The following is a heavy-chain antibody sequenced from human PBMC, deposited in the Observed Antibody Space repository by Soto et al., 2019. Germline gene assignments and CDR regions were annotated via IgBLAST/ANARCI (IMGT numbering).Heavy chain of an antibody. J-gene: IGHJ4*02. D-gene: IGHD5-12*01. Sequence: GGSLRLSCAASGFTFSSYGMHWVRQAPGKGLEWVAVIWYDGSNKYYADSVKGRFTISRDNSKNTLYLQMNSLRAEDTAVYYCARDGSIVATTHYFDYWGQGTLVTVSS. CDR2: IWYDGSNK. V-gene: IGHV3-33*01. CDR1: GFTFSSYG. CDR3: ARDGSIVATTHYFDY.